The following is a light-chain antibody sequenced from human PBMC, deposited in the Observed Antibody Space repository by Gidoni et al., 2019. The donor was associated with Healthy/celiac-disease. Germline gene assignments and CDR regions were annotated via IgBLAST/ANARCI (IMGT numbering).Light chain of an antibody. CDR2: EVS. Sequence: QSALPQPPSASGSPGQSVPISCTGTSSDVGGYNYISWYQQHPGKAPKLMIYEVSKRPSGVPERFSGSKSGNTASLTVSGLQAEDEADYYCSSYAGSNNSVFGGGTKLTVL. CDR1: SSDVGGYNY. CDR3: SSYAGSNNSV. J-gene: IGLJ2*01. V-gene: IGLV2-8*01.